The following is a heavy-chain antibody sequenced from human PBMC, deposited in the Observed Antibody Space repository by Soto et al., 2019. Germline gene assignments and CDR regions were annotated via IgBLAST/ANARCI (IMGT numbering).Heavy chain of an antibody. CDR2: ISSSSSTI. D-gene: IGHD6-13*01. CDR1: GFTFSSYS. J-gene: IGHJ6*02. CDR3: ARDYSSWWDYYYGMDV. Sequence: VGSLRLSCAASGFTFSSYSMNWVRQAPGKGLEWVSYISSSSSTIYYADSVKGRFTISRDNAKNSLYLQMNSLRDKDTAVYYCARDYSSWWDYYYGMDVWGQGTTVTVSS. V-gene: IGHV3-48*02.